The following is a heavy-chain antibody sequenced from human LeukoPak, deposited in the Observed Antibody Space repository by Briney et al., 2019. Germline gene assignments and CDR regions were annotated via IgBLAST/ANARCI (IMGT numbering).Heavy chain of an antibody. CDR3: ARGESGSLIDY. Sequence: GGSLRLSCAASGFTFSSYWMSWVRQAPGKGLEWVSSISSSSSYIYYADSVKGRFTISRDNAKNSLYLQMNSLRAEDTAVYYCARGESGSLIDYWGQGTLVTVSS. J-gene: IGHJ4*02. D-gene: IGHD1-26*01. CDR2: ISSSSSYI. V-gene: IGHV3-21*01. CDR1: GFTFSSYW.